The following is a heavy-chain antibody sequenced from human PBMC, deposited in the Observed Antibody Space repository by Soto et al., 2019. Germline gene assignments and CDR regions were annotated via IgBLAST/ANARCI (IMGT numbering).Heavy chain of an antibody. CDR1: GGSFSGYY. Sequence: SETLSLTCAVYGGSFSGYYWSWIRQPPGKGLEWIGEINHSGSTNYNPSLKSRVTISVDTSKNQFSLKLSSVTAADTAVYYCARVYRWYYYMDVWGKGTTVTVSS. J-gene: IGHJ6*03. CDR2: INHSGST. CDR3: ARVYRWYYYMDV. V-gene: IGHV4-34*01.